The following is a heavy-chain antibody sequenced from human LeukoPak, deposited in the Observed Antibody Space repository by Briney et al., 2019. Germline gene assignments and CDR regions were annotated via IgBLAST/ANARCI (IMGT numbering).Heavy chain of an antibody. V-gene: IGHV1-69*13. Sequence: GASVKVSCKASGGTFSSYAISWVRQAPGQGLEWMGGIIPTFGTANYAQKFQGRVTITADESTSTAYMELSSLRSEDTAVYYCARDRGYSYGYFKFWFDPWGQGTLVTVSS. CDR1: GGTFSSYA. CDR3: ARDRGYSYGYFKFWFDP. CDR2: IIPTFGTA. D-gene: IGHD5-18*01. J-gene: IGHJ5*02.